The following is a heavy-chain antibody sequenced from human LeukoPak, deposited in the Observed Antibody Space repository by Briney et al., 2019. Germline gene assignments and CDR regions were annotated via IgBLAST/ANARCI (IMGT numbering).Heavy chain of an antibody. CDR2: IIPIFGTA. CDR1: GGTFSSYA. Sequence: GASVNVSCKASGGTFSSYAISWVRQAPGQGLEWMGGIIPIFGTANYPQKFQGRVTITADESTSTAYMELSSLRSEDTAVYYCARDQGYSYENYYYGMDVWGQGTTVTVSS. J-gene: IGHJ6*02. V-gene: IGHV1-69*13. D-gene: IGHD5-18*01. CDR3: ARDQGYSYENYYYGMDV.